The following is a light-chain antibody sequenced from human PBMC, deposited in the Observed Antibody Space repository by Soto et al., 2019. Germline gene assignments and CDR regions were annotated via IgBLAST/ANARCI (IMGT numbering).Light chain of an antibody. CDR3: QQYRNWPLT. Sequence: EIVMTQSPATLSVSPGERATLSCRASQSVGNNLAWYRQKSGQAPRLLIYGASTRATGIPARFSGSGSGTEFTLTIDSLQSYDFAVYLCQQYRNWPLTFGGGTKVEIK. CDR2: GAS. J-gene: IGKJ4*01. V-gene: IGKV3-15*01. CDR1: QSVGNN.